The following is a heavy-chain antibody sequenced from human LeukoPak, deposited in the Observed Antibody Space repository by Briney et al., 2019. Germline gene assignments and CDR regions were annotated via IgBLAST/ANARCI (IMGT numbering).Heavy chain of an antibody. CDR3: ARDFPVVY. Sequence: GGSLRLSCAASGFTFSSYEMNWVRQAPGKGLEWVSVIYSGGGTYFADSVKGRFTISRDNSKNTLYLQMNSLRAEGTAVYYCARDFPVVYWGQGTLVTVSS. J-gene: IGHJ4*02. CDR1: GFTFSSYE. V-gene: IGHV3-66*01. CDR2: IYSGGGT. D-gene: IGHD2-15*01.